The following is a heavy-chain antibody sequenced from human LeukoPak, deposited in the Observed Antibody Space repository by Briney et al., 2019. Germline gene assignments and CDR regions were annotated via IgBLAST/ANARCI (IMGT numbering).Heavy chain of an antibody. CDR3: ARGAYRSHGPVY. J-gene: IGHJ4*02. CDR2: TNPNSGGT. V-gene: IGHV1-2*02. Sequence: ASVKVSCKASGYTFTGYCMHWVRQAPGQGLEWMGWTNPNSGGTNYAQKFQGRVTMTRVTSISTAYMELSRLTSDDTAVYYCARGAYRSHGPVYWGQGTLVTVSS. D-gene: IGHD1-14*01. CDR1: GYTFTGYC.